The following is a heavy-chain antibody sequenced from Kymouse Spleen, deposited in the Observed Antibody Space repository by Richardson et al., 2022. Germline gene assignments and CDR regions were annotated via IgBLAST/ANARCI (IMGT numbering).Heavy chain of an antibody. D-gene: IGHD3-3*01. CDR2: IYYSGST. CDR1: GGSISSSSYY. V-gene: IGHV4-39*01. J-gene: IGHJ4*02. Sequence: QLQLQESGPGLVKPSETLSLTCTVSGGSISSSSYYWGWIRQPPGKGLEWIGSIYYSGSTYYNPSLKSRVTISVDTSKNQFSLKLSSVTAADTAVYYCARQRIFGVVISGHFDYWGQGTLVTVSS. CDR3: ARQRIFGVVISGHFDY.